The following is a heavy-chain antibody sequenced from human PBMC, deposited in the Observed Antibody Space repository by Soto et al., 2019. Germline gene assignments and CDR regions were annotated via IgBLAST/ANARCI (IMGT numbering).Heavy chain of an antibody. J-gene: IGHJ6*02. CDR2: ISWVGGYT. V-gene: IGHV3-43*01. D-gene: IGHD3-10*02. CDR3: AKDYVRSYYYYGMDV. CDR1: GFAFGEYT. Sequence: GGSLRLSCAASGFAFGEYTMHWVRQAPRKGLEWVSLISWVGGYTYYADSVKGRFTISRDNSKNSLYLELNSLRTEDTGLYYCAKDYVRSYYYYGMDVWGQGTTVTVSS.